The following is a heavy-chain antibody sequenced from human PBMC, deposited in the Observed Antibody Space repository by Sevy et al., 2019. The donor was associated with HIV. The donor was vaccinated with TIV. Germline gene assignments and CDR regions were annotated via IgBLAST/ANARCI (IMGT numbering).Heavy chain of an antibody. CDR2: IWYDGSSK. D-gene: IGHD3-22*01. CDR1: GFSFSNYG. CDR3: ARGADYFDSSGANFEY. Sequence: GGSLRLSCAASGFSFSNYGMHWVRQAPGKGLEWVALIWYDGSSKYYADSVKGRLTISRDNSKNTLLLQMNSLRAEETAVYYCARGADYFDSSGANFEYWGQGTLVTVSS. J-gene: IGHJ4*02. V-gene: IGHV3-33*01.